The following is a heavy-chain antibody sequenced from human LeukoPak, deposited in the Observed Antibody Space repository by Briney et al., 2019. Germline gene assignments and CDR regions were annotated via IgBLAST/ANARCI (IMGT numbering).Heavy chain of an antibody. CDR2: IYPGDSDT. J-gene: IGHJ4*02. CDR3: ARREYTKNGIDY. D-gene: IGHD5-18*01. Sequence: PGESLQISCEGSGCTFTSYWIAWVRQLPGKGLEWMGIIYPGDSDTRYGPSFKGQVTISVDKSISTASLHWSSLRASDTAMYYCARREYTKNGIDYWGQGTLVTVSS. CDR1: GCTFTSYW. V-gene: IGHV5-51*01.